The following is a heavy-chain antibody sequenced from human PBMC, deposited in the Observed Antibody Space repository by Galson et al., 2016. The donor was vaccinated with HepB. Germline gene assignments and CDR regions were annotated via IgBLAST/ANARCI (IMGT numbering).Heavy chain of an antibody. Sequence: SVKVSCKASGGTFSSYAISWVRQAPGQGLEWMGGIIPIFGTANYAQKFQGRVTITADESTSTAYMELSSLRSEDTAVYYCARGDPRIVVVPAAMFYHYYGMDVWGQGTTVTVSS. J-gene: IGHJ6*02. D-gene: IGHD2-2*01. CDR1: GGTFSSYA. CDR2: IIPIFGTA. CDR3: ARGDPRIVVVPAAMFYHYYGMDV. V-gene: IGHV1-69*13.